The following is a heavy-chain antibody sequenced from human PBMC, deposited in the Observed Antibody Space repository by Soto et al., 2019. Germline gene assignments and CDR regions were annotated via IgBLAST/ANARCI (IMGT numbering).Heavy chain of an antibody. Sequence: PSETLSLTCAVYGGSFSGYYWSWIRQPPGKGLEWIGEINHSGSTNYNPSLKSRVTISVDTSKNQFSLKLSSATAADTAVYYCARFESPAYYYGMDVWGQGTTVTVSS. J-gene: IGHJ6*02. D-gene: IGHD2-2*01. V-gene: IGHV4-34*01. CDR2: INHSGST. CDR3: ARFESPAYYYGMDV. CDR1: GGSFSGYY.